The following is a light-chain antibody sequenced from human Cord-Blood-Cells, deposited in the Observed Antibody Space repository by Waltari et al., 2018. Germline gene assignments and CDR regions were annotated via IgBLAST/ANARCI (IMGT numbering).Light chain of an antibody. CDR1: QSISNY. V-gene: IGKV1-39*01. Sequence: DIQMTQSPSSLSASVGDRVTITCQASQSISNYLNWYQQKPGKAPKLLIYDASSLESGVPSRFSGSGSGTDFTLTISSLQPEDIATYYCQQYDSTPYTFGQGTKLEIK. CDR2: DAS. CDR3: QQYDSTPYT. J-gene: IGKJ2*01.